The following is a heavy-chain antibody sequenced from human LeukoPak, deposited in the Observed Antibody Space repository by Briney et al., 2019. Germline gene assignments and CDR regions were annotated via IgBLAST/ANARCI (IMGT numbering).Heavy chain of an antibody. J-gene: IGHJ4*02. CDR1: GYTFIDYY. CDR2: INPNNGGT. CDR3: ARSLFVLVSSALGY. D-gene: IGHD2-2*01. Sequence: ASVKVSCKASGYTFIDYYMHWVRQAPGQGLEWMGWINPNNGGTNYAQEFQGRVTMTRDTSISTAYVELSSLRSNDTAVYYCARSLFVLVSSALGYWGQGTLVTVSS. V-gene: IGHV1-2*02.